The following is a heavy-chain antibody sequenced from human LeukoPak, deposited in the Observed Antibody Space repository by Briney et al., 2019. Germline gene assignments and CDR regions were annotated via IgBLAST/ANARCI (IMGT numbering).Heavy chain of an antibody. V-gene: IGHV3-30*02. CDR2: IRYDGSNK. D-gene: IGHD3-10*01. J-gene: IGHJ6*03. CDR3: AKDFEILGSGSYPPPYYMDV. CDR1: GFTFSSYG. Sequence: GGSLRLSCAASGFTFSSYGMHWVRQAPGKGLEWVAFIRYDGSNKYYADSVKGRFTISRDNSKNTLYLQMNSLRAEGTAVYYCAKDFEILGSGSYPPPYYMDVWGKGTTVTISS.